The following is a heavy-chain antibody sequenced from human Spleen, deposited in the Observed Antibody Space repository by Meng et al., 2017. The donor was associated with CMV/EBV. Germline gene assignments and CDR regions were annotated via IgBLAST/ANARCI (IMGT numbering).Heavy chain of an antibody. V-gene: IGHV1-69*05. CDR1: GGSFSSYA. D-gene: IGHD2-2*02. Sequence: SVKVSSKASGGSFSSYAISWVRQAPGQGLEWMGGIIPIFGTANYAQKLQGRVTITTDESRITAYMELSSLRSEDTAIYYCASVGFCSGTTCYTGDYSSRRHFEHWGQGTLVTVSS. J-gene: IGHJ4*02. CDR3: ASVGFCSGTTCYTGDYSSRRHFEH. CDR2: IIPIFGTA.